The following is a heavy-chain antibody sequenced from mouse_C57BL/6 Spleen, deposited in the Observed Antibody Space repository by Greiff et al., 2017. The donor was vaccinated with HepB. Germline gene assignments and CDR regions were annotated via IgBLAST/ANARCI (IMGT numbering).Heavy chain of an antibody. J-gene: IGHJ1*03. Sequence: QVQLQQPGAELVRPGSSVKLSCKASGYTFTSYWMHWVQQRPIQGLEWIGNIDPSDSETHYNQKFKDKATLTVDKSSSTAYMQLSSLTSEDSAVYYCARSTGYLGNFDVWGTGTTVTVSS. V-gene: IGHV1-52*01. CDR2: IDPSDSET. D-gene: IGHD5-1*01. CDR3: ARSTGYLGNFDV. CDR1: GYTFTSYW.